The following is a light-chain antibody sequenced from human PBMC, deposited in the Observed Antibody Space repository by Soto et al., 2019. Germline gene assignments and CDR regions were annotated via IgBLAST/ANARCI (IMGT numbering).Light chain of an antibody. Sequence: SALTQPRSVSGSPGQSVSISCTGTSSDVGRYSYVSWYQQHPGKAPQLMIYEVSNRPSGVSNRFSGSKSGNTASLTISGLQAEDEADYHCSSYTSSSSYVFGTGTKV. CDR1: SSDVGRYSY. CDR3: SSYTSSSSYV. J-gene: IGLJ1*01. CDR2: EVS. V-gene: IGLV2-14*01.